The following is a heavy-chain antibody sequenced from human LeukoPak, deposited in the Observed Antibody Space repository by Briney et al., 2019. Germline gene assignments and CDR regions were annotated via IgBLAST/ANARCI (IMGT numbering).Heavy chain of an antibody. Sequence: PSETLSLTCTVSGGSIRRGDYYWSWIRQSPGKGLEWIGYIYYSGSTNYNPSLKSRVTISVDTSKNQFSLKLSSVTAADTAVYYCARSTGTYNWNDEYYFDYWGQGTLVTVSS. CDR1: GGSIRRGDYY. CDR3: ARSTGTYNWNDEYYFDY. V-gene: IGHV4-61*08. CDR2: IYYSGST. D-gene: IGHD1-20*01. J-gene: IGHJ4*02.